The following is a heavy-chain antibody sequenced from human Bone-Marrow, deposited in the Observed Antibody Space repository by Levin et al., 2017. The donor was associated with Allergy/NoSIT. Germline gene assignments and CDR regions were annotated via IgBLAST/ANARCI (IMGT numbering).Heavy chain of an antibody. J-gene: IGHJ4*02. D-gene: IGHD6-13*01. Sequence: SQTLSLTCTISGDSASSTTHYWGWIRQPPGKGLEWIGNIFYSGSTYYNPSLKSRVTISKDTSKNQFSLKLTSETAADTAVYYCAREAAGLNFDYWGQGALVTVSS. V-gene: IGHV4-39*02. CDR3: AREAAGLNFDY. CDR2: IFYSGST. CDR1: GDSASSTTHY.